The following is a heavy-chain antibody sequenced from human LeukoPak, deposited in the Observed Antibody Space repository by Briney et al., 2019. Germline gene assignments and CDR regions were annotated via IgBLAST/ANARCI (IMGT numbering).Heavy chain of an antibody. Sequence: ASVKVSCKASGYTFTSYDINWVRQATGQGLEWMGWMNPNSGNTGYAQKFQGRVTMTRNTSISTAYMELSSLRSEDTAVYYCAGAEQGGYGMDVWGQGTTVTVSS. J-gene: IGHJ6*02. D-gene: IGHD3-16*01. CDR3: AGAEQGGYGMDV. V-gene: IGHV1-8*01. CDR2: MNPNSGNT. CDR1: GYTFTSYD.